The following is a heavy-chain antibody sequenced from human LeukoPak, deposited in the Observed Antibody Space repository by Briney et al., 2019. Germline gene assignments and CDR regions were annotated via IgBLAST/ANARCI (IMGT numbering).Heavy chain of an antibody. D-gene: IGHD3-22*01. Sequence: PSETLSLTCTVSGGSISSYYWSWIRRPAGKGLEWIGRIYTSGSTNYNPSLKSRVTMSVDTSKNQFSLKLSSVTAADTAVYYCASSGYYPVGYFQHWGQGTLVTVSS. J-gene: IGHJ1*01. CDR1: GGSISSYY. CDR3: ASSGYYPVGYFQH. V-gene: IGHV4-4*07. CDR2: IYTSGST.